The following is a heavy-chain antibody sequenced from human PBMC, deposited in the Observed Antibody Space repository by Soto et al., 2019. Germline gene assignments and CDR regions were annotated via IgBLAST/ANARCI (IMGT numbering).Heavy chain of an antibody. CDR1: GFTFSSYW. V-gene: IGHV3-7*01. Sequence: GGSLRLSCAASGFTFSSYWMSWVRQAPGKGLEWVANIKQDGSEKYYVDSVKGRFTISRDNAKNSLYLQMNSLRAEDTAVYYCARLPSSSIDWLMEIDYFDYWGQGTLVTVSS. CDR3: ARLPSSSIDWLMEIDYFDY. D-gene: IGHD3-9*01. CDR2: IKQDGSEK. J-gene: IGHJ4*02.